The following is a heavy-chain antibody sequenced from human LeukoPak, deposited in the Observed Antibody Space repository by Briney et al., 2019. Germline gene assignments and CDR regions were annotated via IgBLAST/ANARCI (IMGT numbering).Heavy chain of an antibody. V-gene: IGHV4-39*07. D-gene: IGHD4-17*01. CDR2: IYHSGIT. CDR3: ARDSARGGYGDDYFDY. J-gene: IGHJ4*02. CDR1: GGSISSSSYY. Sequence: PSETLSLTCTVSGGSISSSSYYWGWIRQPPGKGLEWIGIIYHSGITYYNPSLKSRVTISVDTSKNQFSLKVSSVTAAETAVYYCARDSARGGYGDDYFDYWGQGTLVTVSS.